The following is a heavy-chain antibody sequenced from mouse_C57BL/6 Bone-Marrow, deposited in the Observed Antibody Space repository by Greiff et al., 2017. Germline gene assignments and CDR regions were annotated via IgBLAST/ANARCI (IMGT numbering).Heavy chain of an antibody. J-gene: IGHJ2*01. CDR3: ARDPPGY. V-gene: IGHV1-85*01. CDR2: ISPRDGST. Sequence: QVQLQQSGPELVKPGASVKLSCKASGYTFTSYDINWVKQRPGQGLEWIGWISPRDGSTKYNEKFKGRATLNVDTSSSTAYMGLHSLTSEDSAVYFCARDPPGYWGQGTTLTVSS. CDR1: GYTFTSYD.